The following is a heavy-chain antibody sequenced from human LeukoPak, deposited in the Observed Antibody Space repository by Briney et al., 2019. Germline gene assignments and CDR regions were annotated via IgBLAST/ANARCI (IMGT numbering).Heavy chain of an antibody. CDR3: AREGVEQWLVGRLDV. CDR1: GGTFSSYA. D-gene: IGHD6-19*01. J-gene: IGHJ6*04. V-gene: IGHV1-69*01. Sequence: SVKVSCKASGGTFSSYAISWVRQAPGQGLEWKGGIIPIFGTANYAQKFQGRVTITADESTSTAYMELSSLRSEDTAVYYCAREGVEQWLVGRLDVWGKGTTVTVSS. CDR2: IIPIFGTA.